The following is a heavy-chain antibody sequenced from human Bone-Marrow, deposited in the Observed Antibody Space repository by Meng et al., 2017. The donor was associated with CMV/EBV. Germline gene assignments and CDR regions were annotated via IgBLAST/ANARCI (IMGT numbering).Heavy chain of an antibody. D-gene: IGHD2-15*01. Sequence: QITLKESGPTLVRPTQTLTLTCTFSGFSLSTSGVGVGWIRQPPGKALEWLALIYWNDDKRYSPSLKSRLTITKDTSKNQVVLTMTNMDPVDTATYYCAHVRSIVVVVAATGWFDPWGQGTLVTVSS. V-gene: IGHV2-5*01. CDR1: GFSLSTSGVG. J-gene: IGHJ5*02. CDR3: AHVRSIVVVVAATGWFDP. CDR2: IYWNDDK.